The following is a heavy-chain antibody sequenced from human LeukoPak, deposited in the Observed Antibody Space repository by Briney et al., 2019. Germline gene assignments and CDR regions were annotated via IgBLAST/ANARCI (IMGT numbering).Heavy chain of an antibody. Sequence: SETLSLTCAVSGGSISTSDYYCGWIRQPPGKGLEWIGSIYYSGSTYYNPFLKSRLTISGDTSKNQFSLKLTSVTTADTAVYYCARHASGWYTDWGQGTLLTVSS. J-gene: IGHJ4*02. CDR3: ARHASGWYTD. CDR1: GGSISTSDYY. V-gene: IGHV4-39*01. CDR2: IYYSGST. D-gene: IGHD6-19*01.